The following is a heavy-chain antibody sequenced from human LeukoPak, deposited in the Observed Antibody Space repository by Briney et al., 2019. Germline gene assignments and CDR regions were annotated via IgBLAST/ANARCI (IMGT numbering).Heavy chain of an antibody. CDR2: INPNSGGT. CDR1: GYTFTGYY. J-gene: IGHJ4*02. CDR3: ARDMVTMVRGVNQLDY. Sequence: ASVKVSCKASGYTFTGYYMHWVRQAPGQGLEWMGRINPNSGGTNYAQKFQSRVTMTTDTTISTAYMQLSRLRSDATPAYYSARDMVTMVRGVNQLDYWGQGTLVTVSS. D-gene: IGHD3-10*01. V-gene: IGHV1-2*06.